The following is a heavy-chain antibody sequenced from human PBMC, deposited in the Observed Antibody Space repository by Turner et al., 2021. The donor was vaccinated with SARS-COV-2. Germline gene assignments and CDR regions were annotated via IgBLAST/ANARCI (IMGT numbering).Heavy chain of an antibody. Sequence: QLQLQESGPGLVKPSETLSLTCTVSGGSISSSPYYWGWIRQPPGKGLEWIGNIYYSGSTYYNPSLKSRVTISVDTSKNQFSLKLSSVTAAETAVYYCARLMDTAMDYYGMDVWGQGTTVTVSS. V-gene: IGHV4-39*01. CDR2: IYYSGST. J-gene: IGHJ6*02. CDR3: ARLMDTAMDYYGMDV. CDR1: GGSISSSPYY. D-gene: IGHD5-18*01.